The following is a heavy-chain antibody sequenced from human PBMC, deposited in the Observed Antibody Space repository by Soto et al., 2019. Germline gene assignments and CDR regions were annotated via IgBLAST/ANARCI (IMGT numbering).Heavy chain of an antibody. J-gene: IGHJ6*02. Sequence: GASVKVSCKASGYTFTSYAMHWVRQAPGQRLEWMGWINAGNGNTKYSQKFQGRVTITRDTSGSTAYMELSSLRSEDTAVYYCAAGGDTNYYYYGMDVWGQGTTVTVSS. CDR2: INAGNGNT. CDR1: GYTFTSYA. V-gene: IGHV1-3*01. D-gene: IGHD3-16*01. CDR3: AAGGDTNYYYYGMDV.